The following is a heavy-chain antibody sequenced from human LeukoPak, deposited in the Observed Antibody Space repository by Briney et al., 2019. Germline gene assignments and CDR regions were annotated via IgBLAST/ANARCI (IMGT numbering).Heavy chain of an antibody. Sequence: PGGSLRLSCAASGFTFSSYSMNWVRQAPGKGLEWVSHITASGTAMFYADSVKGRFTISRDNAKNSLYLQMNSLRDGDTAVYYCAKEGSGDYYDSSGYSDYWGQGTLVTVSS. D-gene: IGHD3-22*01. CDR1: GFTFSSYS. J-gene: IGHJ4*02. V-gene: IGHV3-48*02. CDR3: AKEGSGDYYDSSGYSDY. CDR2: ITASGTAM.